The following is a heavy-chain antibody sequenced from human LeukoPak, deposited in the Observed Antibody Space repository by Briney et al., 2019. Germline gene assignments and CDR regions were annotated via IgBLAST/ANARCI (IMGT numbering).Heavy chain of an antibody. D-gene: IGHD6-6*01. J-gene: IGHJ6*02. CDR1: GYTFTSYA. V-gene: IGHV7-4-1*02. CDR3: ARDLSIAALYGMDV. CDR2: INTNTGNP. Sequence: ASVKVSCKASGYTFTSYAMNWVRQAPGQGLEWMGWINTNTGNPTYAQGFTGRFVFSLDTSVSTAYLQISSLKAEDTAVYYCARDLSIAALYGMDVWGQGTTVTVSS.